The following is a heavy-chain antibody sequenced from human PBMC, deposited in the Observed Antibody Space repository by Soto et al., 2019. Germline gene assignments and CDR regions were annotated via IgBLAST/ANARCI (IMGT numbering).Heavy chain of an antibody. J-gene: IGHJ1*01. CDR1: GFTFDDYA. CDR2: INWNSGSI. Sequence: EVQLVESGGGLVQPGRSLRLSCAASGFTFDDYAMHWVRQVPGKGLEWVSGINWNSGSIGYGDSVKGRFAISRDNAKNSLHLQMNSLGAGDTAFYYCVKDESINWYSGHFRHWGQGTLVTVSS. V-gene: IGHV3-9*01. D-gene: IGHD6-13*01. CDR3: VKDESINWYSGHFRH.